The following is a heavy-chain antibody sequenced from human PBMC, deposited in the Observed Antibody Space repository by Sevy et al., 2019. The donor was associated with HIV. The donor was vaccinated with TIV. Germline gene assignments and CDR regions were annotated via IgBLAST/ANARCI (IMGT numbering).Heavy chain of an antibody. Sequence: SETLSLTCAVSGGSISSGGYSCSWIRQPPGKGLEWIGYIYHSGSTYYNPSLKSRVTISVDRSKNQFSLKLSSVTAADTAAYYCARDSRYYDTSGDPGYYFDYWGQGTLVTVSS. CDR3: ARDSRYYDTSGDPGYYFDY. J-gene: IGHJ4*02. D-gene: IGHD3-22*01. CDR2: IYHSGST. CDR1: GGSISSGGYS. V-gene: IGHV4-30-2*01.